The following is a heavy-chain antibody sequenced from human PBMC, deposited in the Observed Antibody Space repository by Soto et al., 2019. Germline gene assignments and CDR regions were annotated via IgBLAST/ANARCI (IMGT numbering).Heavy chain of an antibody. V-gene: IGHV1-46*01. CDR2: INPSGGST. CDR3: ARDLYGVPAIAVAGAYYYYGMDV. CDR1: GYTFTSYY. D-gene: IGHD6-19*01. J-gene: IGHJ6*02. Sequence: GASVKVSCKASGYTFTSYYMHWVRQAPGQGLEWMGIINPSGGSTSYAQKFQGRVTMTRDTSTSTVYMELSSLRSEDTAVYYCARDLYGVPAIAVAGAYYYYGMDVWGQGTTVTVSS.